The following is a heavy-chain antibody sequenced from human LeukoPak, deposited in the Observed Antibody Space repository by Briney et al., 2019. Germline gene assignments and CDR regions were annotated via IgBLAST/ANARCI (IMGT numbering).Heavy chain of an antibody. D-gene: IGHD2-15*01. CDR2: IGSSDTPI. CDR3: ARDQGGGSREYYFDY. Sequence: GGSLRLSCAASGFTFSSYEMNWVRQAPGKGLEWVSYIGSSDTPIYYADSVKGRFTISRDNAKNSLYLQMNSLRAEDTAVYYCARDQGGGSREYYFDYWGQGVLVTVSS. CDR1: GFTFSSYE. J-gene: IGHJ4*02. V-gene: IGHV3-48*03.